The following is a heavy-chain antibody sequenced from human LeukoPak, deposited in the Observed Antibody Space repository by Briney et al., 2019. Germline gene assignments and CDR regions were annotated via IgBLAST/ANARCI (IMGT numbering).Heavy chain of an antibody. CDR3: VSANCGGSCFLIDY. CDR1: GFTFSSYA. Sequence: PGRSLRLSCAASGFTFSSYAMHWVRQAPGKGLEWVALISDDGSNKFYADSVKGRFTISRDNSKNTLYLQMNSLRAEDTAVYYCVSANCGGSCFLIDYWGQGTLVTVSS. V-gene: IGHV3-30*04. CDR2: ISDDGSNK. D-gene: IGHD2-15*01. J-gene: IGHJ4*02.